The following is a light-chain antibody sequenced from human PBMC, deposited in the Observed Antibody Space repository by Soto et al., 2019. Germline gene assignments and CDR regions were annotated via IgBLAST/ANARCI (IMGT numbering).Light chain of an antibody. CDR2: RNN. J-gene: IGLJ1*01. CDR1: SSNVGKNF. CDR3: ATWDDSLNGFYV. V-gene: IGLV1-47*01. Sequence: QSVLTQPPSVSAAPGQKVSISCSGSSSNVGKNFVSWYQHVPGKAPKLLIYRNNQRPSGVPDRFSGSKSGTSASLAISGLRSDDEADYFCATWDDSLNGFYVFGTGTKLTVL.